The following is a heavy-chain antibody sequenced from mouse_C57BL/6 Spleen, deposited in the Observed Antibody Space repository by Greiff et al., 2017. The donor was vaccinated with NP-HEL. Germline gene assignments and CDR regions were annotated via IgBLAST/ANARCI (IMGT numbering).Heavy chain of an antibody. J-gene: IGHJ4*01. Sequence: VQLQQSGPELVKPGASVKIPCKASGYTFTDYNMDWVKQSPGKSLEWIGAINPNNGGTIYNQKFKGKATLTVDKSSSTAYMELRSLTSEDTAVYYCARYDYDGAYAMDYWGKGTSVTVSS. D-gene: IGHD2-4*01. CDR1: GYTFTDYN. CDR3: ARYDYDGAYAMDY. V-gene: IGHV1-18*01. CDR2: INPNNGGT.